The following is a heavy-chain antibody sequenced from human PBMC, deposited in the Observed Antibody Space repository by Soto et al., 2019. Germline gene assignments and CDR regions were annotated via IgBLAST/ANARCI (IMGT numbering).Heavy chain of an antibody. J-gene: IGHJ4*02. CDR2: IYRTGST. CDR1: GGSFTSNNW. V-gene: IGHV4-4*02. CDR3: ASRDPGTSVDY. D-gene: IGHD1-7*01. Sequence: PSETLSLTLAVSGGSFTSNNWWTWVRQPPGQGLEWSGEIYRTGSTNYNPSLKSRVTISLDKSENQFSLKVTSLTAADTAVYYCASRDPGTSVDYWGQGTLVTVSS.